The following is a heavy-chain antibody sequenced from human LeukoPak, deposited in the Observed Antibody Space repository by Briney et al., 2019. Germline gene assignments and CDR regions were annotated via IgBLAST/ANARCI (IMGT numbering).Heavy chain of an antibody. V-gene: IGHV4-59*01. CDR2: IYYSGTT. Sequence: SETLSLTCSASGGSMDIFYWSWIRQSSGGGLEWIGYIYYSGTTNYNPSLRSRLTISVDTSKNQFSLKLSSVTAADTAVYYCARLARLTLLRGVTGYHSLDVWGKGTKVTVSS. D-gene: IGHD3-10*01. CDR1: GGSMDIFY. CDR3: ARLARLTLLRGVTGYHSLDV. J-gene: IGHJ6*04.